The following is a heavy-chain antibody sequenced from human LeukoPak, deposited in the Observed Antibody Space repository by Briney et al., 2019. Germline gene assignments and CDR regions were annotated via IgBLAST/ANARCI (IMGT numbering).Heavy chain of an antibody. CDR1: GYTFTGYY. D-gene: IGHD2-2*02. J-gene: IGHJ5*02. Sequence: ASVKVSCKASGYTFTGYYMHWVRQAPGQGLEWMGRINPNSGGTNYAQKFQGRVTMTRDTSISTAYMELSRLRSDDTAVYYCARDVGCSSTSCYTGIVANWFDPWGQGTLVTVSS. CDR3: ARDVGCSSTSCYTGIVANWFDP. CDR2: INPNSGGT. V-gene: IGHV1-2*06.